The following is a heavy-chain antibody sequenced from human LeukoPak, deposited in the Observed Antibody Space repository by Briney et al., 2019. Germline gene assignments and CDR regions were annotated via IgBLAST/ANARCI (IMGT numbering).Heavy chain of an antibody. CDR2: IKSKAAGGTT. J-gene: IGHJ5*02. CDR3: TAAPRIGAVSS. D-gene: IGHD1-26*01. CDR1: GFTFSSCA. Sequence: PWGSLRLTCVASGFTFSSCAMRWVRQAPGKGLEWVGRIKSKAAGGTTDYTAPVKGRFTISRDDSKNTLYLQMSSLRTEDTAVYYCTAAPRIGAVSSWGQGTLVTVSS. V-gene: IGHV3-15*01.